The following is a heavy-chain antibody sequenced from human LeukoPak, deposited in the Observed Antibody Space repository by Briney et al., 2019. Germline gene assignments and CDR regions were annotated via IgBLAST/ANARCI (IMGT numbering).Heavy chain of an antibody. V-gene: IGHV1-18*01. CDR3: ARLGYCSSTSCSPYYYYGMDV. D-gene: IGHD2-2*01. CDR2: ISAYNGNT. CDR1: GYTFTSYG. Sequence: ASVKVSCKASGYTFTSYGISWVRQAPGQGLEWMGWISAYNGNTNYAQKLQGRVTMTTDTPTSTAYMELRSLRSDDTAVYYCARLGYCSSTSCSPYYYYGMDVWGQGTTVTVSS. J-gene: IGHJ6*02.